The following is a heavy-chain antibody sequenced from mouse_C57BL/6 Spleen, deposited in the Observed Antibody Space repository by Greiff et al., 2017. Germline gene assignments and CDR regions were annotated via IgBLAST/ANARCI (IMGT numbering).Heavy chain of an antibody. CDR2: ISSGSSTI. J-gene: IGHJ4*01. Sequence: EVKLQESGGGLVKPGGSLKLSCAASGFTFSDYGMHWVRQAPEKGLEWVAYISSGSSTIYYADTVKGRFTISRDNAKNTLFLQMTSLRSEDTAMYYCARGHGQAVYYAMDYWGQGTSVTVSS. CDR1: GFTFSDYG. V-gene: IGHV5-17*01. CDR3: ARGHGQAVYYAMDY.